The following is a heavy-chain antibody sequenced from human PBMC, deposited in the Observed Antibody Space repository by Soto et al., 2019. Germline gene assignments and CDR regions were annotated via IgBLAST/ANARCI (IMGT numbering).Heavy chain of an antibody. CDR3: AKDKTGHYDFWSGYYFNDAFDI. D-gene: IGHD3-3*01. Sequence: EVQLVESGGGLVQPGRSLRLSCAASGFTFDDYAMHWVRQAPGKGLEWVSGISWNSGSIGYADSVKGRFTISRDNAKNSLYLQMNSLRAEDTALYYCAKDKTGHYDFWSGYYFNDAFDIWGQGTMVTVSS. J-gene: IGHJ3*02. V-gene: IGHV3-9*01. CDR1: GFTFDDYA. CDR2: ISWNSGSI.